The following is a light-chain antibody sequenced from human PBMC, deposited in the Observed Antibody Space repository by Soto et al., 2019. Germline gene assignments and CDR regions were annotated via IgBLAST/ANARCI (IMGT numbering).Light chain of an antibody. J-gene: IGKJ1*01. V-gene: IGKV1-39*01. Sequence: DIQMTQSPSSLSASVGDTFTITCRASQSISSYLNWYHQKPGKAPKLFVSAASILEGGVPSRFSGSGSGTDFTLTISRLEPEDFAVYYCQQYGSSGTFGQGTKVDIK. CDR1: QSISSY. CDR2: AAS. CDR3: QQYGSSGT.